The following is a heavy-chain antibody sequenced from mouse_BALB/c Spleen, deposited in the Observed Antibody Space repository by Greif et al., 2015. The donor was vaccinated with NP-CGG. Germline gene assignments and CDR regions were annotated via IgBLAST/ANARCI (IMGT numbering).Heavy chain of an antibody. CDR2: ISSGSSTI. CDR3: AREALLRPWYFDV. D-gene: IGHD1-2*01. J-gene: IGHJ1*01. V-gene: IGHV5-17*02. CDR1: GFTFSSFG. Sequence: EVKLVESGGGLVQPGGSRKLSCAASGFTFSSFGMHWVRQAPEKGLEWVAYISSGSSTIYYADTVKGRFTISRDNPKNTLFLQMTSLRSEDTAMYYCAREALLRPWYFDVWGAGTTVTVSS.